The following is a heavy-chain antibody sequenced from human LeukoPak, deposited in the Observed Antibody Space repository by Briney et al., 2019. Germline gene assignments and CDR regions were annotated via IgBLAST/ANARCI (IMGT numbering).Heavy chain of an antibody. CDR1: GFTFNTYT. D-gene: IGHD3-10*01. CDR2: ISYDGSNK. V-gene: IGHV3-30*04. Sequence: GGSLRLSCAASGFTFNTYTMHWVRQAPGKGLEWVAIISYDGSNKYYADSVKGRFTISSDNSKNTLYLQMNSLRADDTAVYYCARGRSGSHHFDSWGQGTLVTVPS. CDR3: ARGRSGSHHFDS. J-gene: IGHJ4*02.